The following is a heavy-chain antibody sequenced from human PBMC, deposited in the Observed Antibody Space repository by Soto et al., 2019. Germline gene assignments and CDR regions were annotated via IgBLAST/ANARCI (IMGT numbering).Heavy chain of an antibody. D-gene: IGHD6-6*01. CDR3: ARERRAARRQLRWYGMDV. V-gene: IGHV3-30-3*01. CDR2: ISYDGSNK. CDR1: GFTFSSYA. J-gene: IGHJ6*02. Sequence: QVQLVESGGGVVQPGRSLRLSCAASGFTFSSYAMHWVRQAPGKGLEWVAVISYDGSNKYYADSVKGRFTISRDNSKNTLYLQMNSLRAQDTAVYYCARERRAARRQLRWYGMDVWGQGTTVTVSS.